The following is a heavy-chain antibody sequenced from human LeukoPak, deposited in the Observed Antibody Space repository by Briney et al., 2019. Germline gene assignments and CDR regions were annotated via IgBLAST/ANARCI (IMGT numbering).Heavy chain of an antibody. Sequence: PGGSLRLSCAASGFTFSSYAMHWVRQAPGKGLEWVAVISYDGSNKYYADSVKGRFTISRDNSKNTLYLQMNSLRAEDTAVYYCARERYIPGGRDYWGQGTLVTVSS. V-gene: IGHV3-30-3*01. CDR2: ISYDGSNK. J-gene: IGHJ4*02. CDR3: ARERYIPGGRDY. CDR1: GFTFSSYA. D-gene: IGHD3-16*01.